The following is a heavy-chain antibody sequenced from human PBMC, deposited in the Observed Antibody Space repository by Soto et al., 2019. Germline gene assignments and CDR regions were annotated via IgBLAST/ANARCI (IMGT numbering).Heavy chain of an antibody. CDR1: GGSINSDGYY. CDR3: ARDRGLRLDFAH. D-gene: IGHD4-17*01. V-gene: IGHV4-31*03. J-gene: IGHJ4*02. Sequence: QVQLQESGPGLVTPSQTLSLTCTVSGGSINSDGYYWSWSRQHPGKGLEFIGYIYYSGTTYYNPSLRGRVSISIDTSKNQFSMKLSSVTAADTAVYYCARDRGLRLDFAHWGQGTLATVSS. CDR2: IYYSGTT.